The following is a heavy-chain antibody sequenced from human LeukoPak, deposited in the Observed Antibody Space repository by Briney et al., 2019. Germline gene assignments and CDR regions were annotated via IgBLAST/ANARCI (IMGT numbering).Heavy chain of an antibody. D-gene: IGHD2-2*01. V-gene: IGHV1-69*13. CDR3: ARDGYAPNYYYMDV. CDR1: GGTFSSYA. J-gene: IGHJ6*03. Sequence: ASVEVSCKASGGTFSSYAISWVRQAPGQGLEWMGGIIPIFGTANYAQKFQGRVTITADESTSTAYMELSSLRSEDTAVYYCARDGYAPNYYYMDVWGKGTTVTVSS. CDR2: IIPIFGTA.